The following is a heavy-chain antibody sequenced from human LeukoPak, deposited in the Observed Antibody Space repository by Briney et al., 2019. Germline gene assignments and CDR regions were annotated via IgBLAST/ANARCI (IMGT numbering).Heavy chain of an antibody. CDR3: ARSPRYCSSTSCQGGNWFDP. CDR2: IRSSSSYT. Sequence: NSGGPLRLSCAASGFTFSDYYMRWMRQAPREGLEWVSYIRSSSSYTNYAHSEKGRFTISRDNAKNSLYLQMNSLRAEDTAVYYCARSPRYCSSTSCQGGNWFDPWGQGTLVTVSS. J-gene: IGHJ5*02. D-gene: IGHD2-2*01. CDR1: GFTFSDYY. V-gene: IGHV3-11*03.